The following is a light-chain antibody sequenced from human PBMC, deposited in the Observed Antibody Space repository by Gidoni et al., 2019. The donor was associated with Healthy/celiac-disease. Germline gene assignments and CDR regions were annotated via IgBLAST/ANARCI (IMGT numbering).Light chain of an antibody. J-gene: IGLJ1*01. V-gene: IGLV3-25*03. Sequence: SYEMTQPPSVSVSPGQTARITCSGDALPKQYAYWYQQKPGQAPVLVIYKDSERPSVIPERFSGSSSGTTVTLTISGVQAEDEADYYCQSADSSGTPVFGTGTKVTVL. CDR1: ALPKQY. CDR3: QSADSSGTPV. CDR2: KDS.